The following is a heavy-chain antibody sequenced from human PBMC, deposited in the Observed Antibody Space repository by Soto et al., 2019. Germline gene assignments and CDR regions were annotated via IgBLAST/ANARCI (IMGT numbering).Heavy chain of an antibody. Sequence: PGGSLRLSCAASGFTFSSYGMHWVRQAPGKGLEWVAVISYGGSNKYYADSVKGRFTISRDNSKNTLYLQMNSLRAEDTAVYYCAKDISGDVQGVINKRANYYYYYGMDVWGQGTTVTSP. CDR1: GFTFSSYG. J-gene: IGHJ6*02. CDR2: ISYGGSNK. CDR3: AKDISGDVQGVINKRANYYYYYGMDV. V-gene: IGHV3-30*18. D-gene: IGHD3-10*02.